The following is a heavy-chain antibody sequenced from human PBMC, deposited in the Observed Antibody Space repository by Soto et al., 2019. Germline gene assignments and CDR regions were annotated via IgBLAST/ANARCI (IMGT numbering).Heavy chain of an antibody. Sequence: VGSLRLSCTSSGFTFSSYGMGWVRHSPGKCLQWVSTIRGDGGQTHYTDSVKGRFSISRDNSKNTVYLQMDSLRAEDTAMYFCARDVGIDYADFFAYWGQGTQFTVSS. J-gene: IGHJ4*02. V-gene: IGHV3-23*01. CDR1: GFTFSSYG. CDR2: IRGDGGQT. CDR3: ARDVGIDYADFFAY. D-gene: IGHD4-17*01.